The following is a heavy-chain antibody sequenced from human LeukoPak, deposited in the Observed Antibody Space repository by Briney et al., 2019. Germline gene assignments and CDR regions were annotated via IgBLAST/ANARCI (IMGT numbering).Heavy chain of an antibody. V-gene: IGHV4-34*01. Sequence: RASETLSLTCAVYGGSFSGYYWSWIRQPPGKGLEWIGEINHSGSTNYNPSLKSRVTISVDTSKNQFSLKLSSVTAAGTAVYYCARDRSYYAYWGQGTLVTVSS. CDR1: GGSFSGYY. D-gene: IGHD2-15*01. CDR3: ARDRSYYAY. J-gene: IGHJ4*02. CDR2: INHSGST.